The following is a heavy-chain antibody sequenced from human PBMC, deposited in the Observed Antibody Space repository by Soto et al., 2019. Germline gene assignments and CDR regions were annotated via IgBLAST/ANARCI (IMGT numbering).Heavy chain of an antibody. Sequence: ELRLLESGGGLVQQGGSLRLSCEASGFTISAYTMNWVRQVPGKGLQWVSGIFGSGGGIQYADSVRGRFTVSRDNSRNTLYLQLDSLRAEDTAVYYCAKDLIATNGVVELFDRWGQGTEVTVS. J-gene: IGHJ3*02. V-gene: IGHV3-23*01. CDR2: IFGSGGGI. CDR1: GFTISAYT. D-gene: IGHD2-8*01. CDR3: AKDLIATNGVVELFDR.